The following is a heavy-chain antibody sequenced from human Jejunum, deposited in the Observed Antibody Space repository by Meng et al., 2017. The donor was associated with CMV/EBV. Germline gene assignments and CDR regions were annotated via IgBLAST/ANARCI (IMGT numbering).Heavy chain of an antibody. CDR1: GVSIRSYY. Sequence: QLQESGPGLVKPLETLSLICTVSGVSIRSYYWSWIRLPAGKGLEWIGRIYTSGSTNYNPSLKSRVTMSLDTPKNQFSLKLTSVTAADTALYFCARDGGLDCGGDCYFDHWGQGILVTVSS. J-gene: IGHJ4*02. D-gene: IGHD2-21*02. V-gene: IGHV4-4*07. CDR2: IYTSGST. CDR3: ARDGGLDCGGDCYFDH.